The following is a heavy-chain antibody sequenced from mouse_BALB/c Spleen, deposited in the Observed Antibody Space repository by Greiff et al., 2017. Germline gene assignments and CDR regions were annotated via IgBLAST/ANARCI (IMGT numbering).Heavy chain of an antibody. Sequence: VQLKESGPGLVQPSQSLSITCTVSGFSLTSYGVHWVRQSPGKGLEWLGVIWSGGSTDYNAAFISRLSISKDNSKSQVFFKMNSLQANDTAIYYCARNGYYGSSRYWYFDVWGAGTTVTVSS. D-gene: IGHD1-1*01. CDR1: GFSLTSYG. J-gene: IGHJ1*01. CDR3: ARNGYYGSSRYWYFDV. CDR2: IWSGGST. V-gene: IGHV2-2*02.